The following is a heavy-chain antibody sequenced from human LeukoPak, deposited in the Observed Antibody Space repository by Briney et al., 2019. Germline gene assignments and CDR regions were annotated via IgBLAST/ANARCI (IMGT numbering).Heavy chain of an antibody. CDR1: GFSVSRNY. Sequence: PGGSLRLSCAASGFSVSRNYMTWVRQAPGKGLEWVSVIYSGGRTDYADSVKGRFTISRDSSKNTLYLQMNSLRAEDTAVYYCTRDVIRGTNLSYWGQGTLVTVSS. CDR2: IYSGGRT. D-gene: IGHD3-10*01. J-gene: IGHJ4*02. V-gene: IGHV3-66*02. CDR3: TRDVIRGTNLSY.